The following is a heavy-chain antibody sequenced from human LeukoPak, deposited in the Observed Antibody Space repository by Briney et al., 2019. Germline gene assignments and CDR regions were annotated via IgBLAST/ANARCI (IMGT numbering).Heavy chain of an antibody. CDR2: IYYSGST. Sequence: PSETLSLTCAVYGGSFSGYYWSWIRQPPGKGLEWIGYIYYSGSTNYNPSLKSRVTISVDTSKNQFSLKLSSVTAADTAVYYCARGSKGSSWYQTKGDYYYYYMDVWGKGTTVTVSS. CDR3: ARGSKGSSWYQTKGDYYYYYMDV. J-gene: IGHJ6*03. V-gene: IGHV4-59*12. CDR1: GGSFSGYY. D-gene: IGHD6-13*01.